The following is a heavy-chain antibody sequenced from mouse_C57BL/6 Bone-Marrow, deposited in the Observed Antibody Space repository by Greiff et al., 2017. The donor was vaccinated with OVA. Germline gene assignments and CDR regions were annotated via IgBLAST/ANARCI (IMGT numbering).Heavy chain of an antibody. V-gene: IGHV2-5*01. CDR2: IWRGGST. Sequence: QVQLKESGPGLVQPSQSLSITCTVSGFSLTSYGLHWVRQSPGKGLEWLGVIWRGGSTDYNAAFMSRLSITKDNSKSQVFFKMNSLQADDTAIYYCAKKGYGSSYGYAMDYWGQGTSVTVSS. CDR1: GFSLTSYG. D-gene: IGHD1-1*01. J-gene: IGHJ4*01. CDR3: AKKGYGSSYGYAMDY.